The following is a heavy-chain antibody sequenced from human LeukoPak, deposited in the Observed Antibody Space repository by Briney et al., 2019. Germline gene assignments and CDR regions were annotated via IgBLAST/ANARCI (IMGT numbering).Heavy chain of an antibody. CDR1: GFTFSSYE. CDR2: ISSSGSTI. D-gene: IGHD6-19*01. Sequence: GGSLRLSCAASGFTFSSYEMNWVRQAPGKGLEWVSYISSSGSTIYYADSVKGRFTISRDNAKNSLYLQMNSLRAEDTAVYYCARDKLGSGYSSDFDSWGQGTLVTVSS. J-gene: IGHJ4*02. V-gene: IGHV3-48*03. CDR3: ARDKLGSGYSSDFDS.